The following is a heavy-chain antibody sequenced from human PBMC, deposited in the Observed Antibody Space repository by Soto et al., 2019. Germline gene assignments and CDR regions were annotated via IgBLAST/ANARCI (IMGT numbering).Heavy chain of an antibody. V-gene: IGHV4-59*12. D-gene: IGHD1-26*01. CDR3: VRVGVGIGNHFDS. J-gene: IGHJ4*02. Sequence: TXXTLSLPISVSKGSISGFYWPWILQPPGKILEWIGYIHYSGRTDYNPSLTSRATMSVDTSKNQFSLNLKSITAADTAVYYCVRVGVGIGNHFDSWGRGTLVTVSS. CDR1: KGSISGFY. CDR2: IHYSGRT.